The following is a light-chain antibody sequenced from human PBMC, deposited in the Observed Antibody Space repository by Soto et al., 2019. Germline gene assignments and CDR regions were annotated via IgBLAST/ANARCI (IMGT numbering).Light chain of an antibody. CDR3: QQYNNWPPWT. J-gene: IGKJ1*01. CDR2: GAS. V-gene: IGKV3-15*01. CDR1: QSISTT. Sequence: EKGMNQSPVTLSVSPGERATLSCRASQSISTTLAWYQQRPGQAPRLLIYGASTRAAGIPARFSGSGSGTEFTLTISSLQSEDFAVYYCQQYNNWPPWTSGQGTKVDIK.